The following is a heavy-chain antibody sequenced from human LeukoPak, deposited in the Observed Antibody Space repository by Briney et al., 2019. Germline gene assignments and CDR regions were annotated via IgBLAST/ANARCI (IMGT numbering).Heavy chain of an antibody. CDR3: ARVLVGATSPNANFDY. J-gene: IGHJ4*02. CDR2: IYYSGST. V-gene: IGHV4-39*07. D-gene: IGHD1-26*01. CDR1: GGSISSSSYY. Sequence: PSETLSLTCTVSGGSISSSSYYWGWIRQPPGKGLEWIGGIYYSGSTYYNPSLKSRVTISVDTSKNQFSLKLSSVTAADTAVYYCARVLVGATSPNANFDYWGQGTLVTVSS.